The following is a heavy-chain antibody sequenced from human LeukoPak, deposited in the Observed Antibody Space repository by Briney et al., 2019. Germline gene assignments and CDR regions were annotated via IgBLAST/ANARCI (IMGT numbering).Heavy chain of an antibody. CDR2: IYHSGST. J-gene: IGHJ4*02. V-gene: IGHV4-38-2*01. D-gene: IGHD3-10*02. CDR1: GYSISSGYY. CDR3: ASSNPRFGELLVPFDY. Sequence: PSETLSLTCAVSGYSISSGYYWGWIRQPPGKGLEWIGSIYHSGSTYYNPSLKSRVTISVDTSKNQFSLKLSSVTAADTAVYYCASSNPRFGELLVPFDYWGQGTLVTVSS.